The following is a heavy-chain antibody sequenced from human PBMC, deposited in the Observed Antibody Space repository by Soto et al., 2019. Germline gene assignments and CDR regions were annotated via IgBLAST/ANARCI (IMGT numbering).Heavy chain of an antibody. D-gene: IGHD2-2*01. J-gene: IGHJ4*02. V-gene: IGHV3-30*18. CDR2: ISYGGSNK. CDR1: GFTFSSYG. CDR3: AKDSAVVVVAYYFDY. Sequence: QVQLVESGGGVVQPGRSLRLSCAASGFTFSSYGMHWVRQAPGKGLEWVSVISYGGSNKYYADSVKGRFTISRDNSKNTLYLQMNSLRAEDTAVYYCAKDSAVVVVAYYFDYWGQGTLVTVSS.